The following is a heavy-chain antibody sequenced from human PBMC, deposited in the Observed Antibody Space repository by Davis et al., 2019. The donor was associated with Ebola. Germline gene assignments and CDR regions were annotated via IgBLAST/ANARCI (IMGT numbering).Heavy chain of an antibody. CDR3: ARPTMVAGTYYFDY. Sequence: AASVKVSCKASGYTFTSYDINWVRQATGQGLEWMGWMNPNSGNTGYAQKFQGRVTITADESTSTAYMEVGSLRSDDTAVYYCARPTMVAGTYYFDYWGQGTLVTVSS. J-gene: IGHJ4*02. CDR2: MNPNSGNT. CDR1: GYTFTSYD. V-gene: IGHV1-8*01. D-gene: IGHD4/OR15-4a*01.